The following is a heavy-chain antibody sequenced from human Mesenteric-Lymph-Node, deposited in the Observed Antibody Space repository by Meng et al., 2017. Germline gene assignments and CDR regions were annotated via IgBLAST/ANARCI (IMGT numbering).Heavy chain of an antibody. CDR2: INSDGTST. V-gene: IGHV3-74*01. D-gene: IGHD5-24*01. CDR3: AKVGDGYNYIVGY. Sequence: GGSLRLSCAASGFTFSTYWMHWVRQAPGKGLMWVSRINSDGTSTSYADSVKGRFTISRDNSKNTLYLQMNSLRAEDTAVYYCAKVGDGYNYIVGYWGQGTLVTVSS. CDR1: GFTFSTYW. J-gene: IGHJ4*02.